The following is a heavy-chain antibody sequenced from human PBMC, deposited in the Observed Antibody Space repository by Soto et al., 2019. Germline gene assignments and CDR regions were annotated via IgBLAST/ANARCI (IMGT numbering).Heavy chain of an antibody. V-gene: IGHV3-7*01. D-gene: IGHD6-19*01. Sequence: EVQLVESGGGLVQPGGSLRLSCAASGVIFRSSWMSWVRQAPGKGLEWVANINQDGSEKYYVDSVRGRFIISRDNAENSLYLQMNSLRAEDTAVYYCARDGVEAGLYLDNWGQGTLVTVST. CDR2: INQDGSEK. CDR3: ARDGVEAGLYLDN. J-gene: IGHJ4*02. CDR1: GVIFRSSW.